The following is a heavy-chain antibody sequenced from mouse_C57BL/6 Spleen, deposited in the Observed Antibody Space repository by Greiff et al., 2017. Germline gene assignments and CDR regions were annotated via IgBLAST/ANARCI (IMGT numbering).Heavy chain of an antibody. D-gene: IGHD2-14*01. Sequence: EVHLVESGGGLVQPKGSLKLSCAASGFSFNTYAMNWVRQAPGKGLEWVARIRSKSNNYATYYADSVKDRFTISRDDSESMLYLQMNNLKTEDTAMYYCVRQRYDGAWFAYWGQGTLVTVSA. J-gene: IGHJ3*01. CDR2: IRSKSNNYAT. V-gene: IGHV10-1*01. CDR1: GFSFNTYA. CDR3: VRQRYDGAWFAY.